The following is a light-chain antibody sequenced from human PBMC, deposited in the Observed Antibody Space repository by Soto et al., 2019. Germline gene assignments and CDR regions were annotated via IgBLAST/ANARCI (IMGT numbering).Light chain of an antibody. CDR3: QSYDNTLGGLGWV. CDR2: ADS. CDR1: TSNIGAGYD. J-gene: IGLJ3*02. V-gene: IGLV1-40*01. Sequence: QSVLTQPPSVSGAPGQSVTISCTGSTSNIGAGYDVHWYQQKDPRTAPKLLIYADSNRPSGAPDRFSASKSGTSASLAITGLQAEDEADYYCQSYDNTLGGLGWVFGGGTKLTVL.